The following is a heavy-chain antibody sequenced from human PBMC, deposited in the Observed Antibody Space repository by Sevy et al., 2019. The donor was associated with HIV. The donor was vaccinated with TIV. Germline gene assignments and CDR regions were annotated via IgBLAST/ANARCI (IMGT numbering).Heavy chain of an antibody. Sequence: GGSLRLSCAASGFTFRSHWMTWVRQAPGKGPEWVANINRDGSEKSYVDSVKGRFTISRDDAKNSLYLQMNSLRVEDTAMYYCARDYYWGQGTLVTVSS. V-gene: IGHV3-7*01. CDR2: INRDGSEK. CDR1: GFTFRSHW. CDR3: ARDYY. J-gene: IGHJ4*02.